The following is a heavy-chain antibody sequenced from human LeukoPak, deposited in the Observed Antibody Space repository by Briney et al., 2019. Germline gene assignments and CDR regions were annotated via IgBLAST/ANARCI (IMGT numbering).Heavy chain of an antibody. CDR3: ASTYDYIWGSYRPGPYAFDM. J-gene: IGHJ3*02. Sequence: GESLKISCKGSGYRFTSYWIGWVRQMPGKGLEWMGMIYPGDSDTRYSPSFQGQVSISGEKSISTAYLQCSSYKASDTAMYYYASTYDYIWGSYRPGPYAFDMWGQGTMVTVSS. CDR1: GYRFTSYW. CDR2: IYPGDSDT. V-gene: IGHV5-51*01. D-gene: IGHD3-16*02.